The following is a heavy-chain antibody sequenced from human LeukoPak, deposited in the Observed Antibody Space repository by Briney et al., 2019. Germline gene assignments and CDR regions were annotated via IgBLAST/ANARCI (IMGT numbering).Heavy chain of an antibody. V-gene: IGHV4-59*08. Sequence: SETLSLTCTVSGGSISSYYWSWIRQPPGKGLEWIGYIYYSGSTNYNPSLKSRVTISVDTSKNQFSLKLSSVTAADTAVYYCVRHAGGTSLFGPWGQGTLVTVSS. D-gene: IGHD6-13*01. CDR1: GGSISSYY. CDR2: IYYSGST. CDR3: VRHAGGTSLFGP. J-gene: IGHJ5*02.